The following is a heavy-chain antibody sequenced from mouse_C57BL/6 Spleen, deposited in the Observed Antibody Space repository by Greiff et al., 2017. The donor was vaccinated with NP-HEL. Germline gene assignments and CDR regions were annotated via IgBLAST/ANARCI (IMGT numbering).Heavy chain of an antibody. D-gene: IGHD1-1*01. J-gene: IGHJ2*01. V-gene: IGHV1-52*01. Sequence: QVQLQQPGAELVRPGSSVKLSCKASGYTFTSYWMHWVKQRPIQGLEWIGNIDPSDSETHYNQKFKDKATLTVDKSSSTAYMQLSSLTSEDSAVYYCARDTTVVGGDPYFDYWGQGTTLTVSS. CDR1: GYTFTSYW. CDR2: IDPSDSET. CDR3: ARDTTVVGGDPYFDY.